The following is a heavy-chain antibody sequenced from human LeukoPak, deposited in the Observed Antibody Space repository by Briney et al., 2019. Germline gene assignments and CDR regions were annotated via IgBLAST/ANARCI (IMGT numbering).Heavy chain of an antibody. Sequence: PSQTLSLTCTVSGGSISGGGFYWSWIRQHPGKGLEWIGFIYYSGSTYYNPSLKSRVTVSVDTSENQFSLNLSSVTAADTAVYYCTRTNGDYFDSWGQGTLVTVSS. CDR3: TRTNGDYFDS. V-gene: IGHV4-31*03. D-gene: IGHD4-17*01. CDR1: GGSISGGGFY. CDR2: IYYSGST. J-gene: IGHJ4*02.